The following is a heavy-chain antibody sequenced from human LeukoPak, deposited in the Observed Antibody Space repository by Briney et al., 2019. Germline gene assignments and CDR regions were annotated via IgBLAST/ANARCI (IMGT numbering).Heavy chain of an antibody. CDR2: IRYDGSNK. Sequence: PGGSLRLSCAASGFTFSSYGMHWVRQAPGKGLEWVAFIRYDGSNKYYADSVKGRFTISRDNSKNTLYLQMNSLRAEDTAVYYCAKDRMYSSWGQGTLVTVSS. J-gene: IGHJ4*02. CDR3: AKDRMYSS. D-gene: IGHD6-13*01. CDR1: GFTFSSYG. V-gene: IGHV3-30*02.